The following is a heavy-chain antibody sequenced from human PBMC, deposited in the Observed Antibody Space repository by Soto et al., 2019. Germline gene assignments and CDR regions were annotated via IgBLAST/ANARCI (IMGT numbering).Heavy chain of an antibody. V-gene: IGHV4-59*01. J-gene: IGHJ4*02. D-gene: IGHD3-10*01. CDR3: ARIRTYPPYFFDY. CDR1: GGSISSYY. Sequence: PSETLSLTCTVSGGSISSYYWSWIRQPPGKGLEWIGYIYYSGSTNYNPSLKSRVTISVDTSKNQFSLKLSSVTAADTAVYYCARIRTYPPYFFDYWGQGTLVTVSS. CDR2: IYYSGST.